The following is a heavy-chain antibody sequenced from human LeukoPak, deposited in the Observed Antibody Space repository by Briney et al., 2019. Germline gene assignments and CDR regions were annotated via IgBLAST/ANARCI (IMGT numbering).Heavy chain of an antibody. CDR3: ARDSPTNYYDAG. Sequence: GGSLRLSCAASGFTFSSYGMHWVRQTPGKGLEWVAFIRYDGSNKYYADSVKGRFTISRDNAKNSLYLQMNSLRAEDTAVYYCARDSPTNYYDAGWGQGTLVTVSS. D-gene: IGHD3-22*01. CDR2: IRYDGSNK. J-gene: IGHJ4*02. V-gene: IGHV3-30*02. CDR1: GFTFSSYG.